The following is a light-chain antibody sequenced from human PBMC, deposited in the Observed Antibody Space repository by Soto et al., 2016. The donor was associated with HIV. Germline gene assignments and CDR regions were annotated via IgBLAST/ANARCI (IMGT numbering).Light chain of an antibody. V-gene: IGKV1-33*01. CDR3: QQFGNSPXT. Sequence: DIQMTQSPSSLSASGGDRVTITCQASQDIRNYLNWYQQKPGKAPKLLIYDASNLETGVPSRFSGSGSGTDFTFTISSLQPEDIATYYCQQFGNSPXTFGQGTKLEIK. CDR2: DAS. J-gene: IGKJ2*01. CDR1: QDIRNY.